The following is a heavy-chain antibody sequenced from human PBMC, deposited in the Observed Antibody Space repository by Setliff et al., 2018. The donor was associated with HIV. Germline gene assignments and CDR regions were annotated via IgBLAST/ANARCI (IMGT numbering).Heavy chain of an antibody. V-gene: IGHV4-4*09. D-gene: IGHD4-17*01. J-gene: IGHJ4*02. CDR3: ARDDYGGNAPFDY. CDR1: GGSISSYY. Sequence: SETLSLTCTVSGGSISSYYWSWIRQPPGKGLEWIGYIYTSGSTNYNPSLKSRVTISVDTSKNQFSLKLSSVTAADTAVYYCARDDYGGNAPFDYWGQGTLVTVSS. CDR2: IYTSGST.